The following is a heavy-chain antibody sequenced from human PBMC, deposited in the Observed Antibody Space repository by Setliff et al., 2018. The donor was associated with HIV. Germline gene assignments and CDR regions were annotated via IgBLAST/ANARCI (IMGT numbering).Heavy chain of an antibody. D-gene: IGHD2-21*02. V-gene: IGHV4-61*02. CDR1: GGSISRGNHF. Sequence: SETLSLTCTVSGGSISRGNHFWTWIRQPAGKGLEWIGRICTNGSTNYNPSLKSRATIAVDTSKNQFSLKLSSVTAADTAVYYCARSVVVVTVEWFDPWGQGTLVTVSS. CDR2: ICTNGST. CDR3: ARSVVVVTVEWFDP. J-gene: IGHJ5*02.